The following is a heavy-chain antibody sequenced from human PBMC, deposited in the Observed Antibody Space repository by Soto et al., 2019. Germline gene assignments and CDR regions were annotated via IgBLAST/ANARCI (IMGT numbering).Heavy chain of an antibody. CDR2: VNTHSDHT. Sequence: ASVKVSCKASGYTFPDYGISWVRQAPGQGLEWMGWVNTHSDHTDSAQRLPGRVTMATDTSTSTVYMELRNLRSDDTAVYYCAREYCTSDSCYLPDVWGKGTTVTVSS. V-gene: IGHV1-18*01. CDR1: GYTFPDYG. CDR3: AREYCTSDSCYLPDV. J-gene: IGHJ6*04. D-gene: IGHD2-2*01.